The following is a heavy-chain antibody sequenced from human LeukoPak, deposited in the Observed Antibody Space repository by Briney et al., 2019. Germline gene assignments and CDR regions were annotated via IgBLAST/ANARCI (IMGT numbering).Heavy chain of an antibody. Sequence: PGRSLRLSCVASGFTFSSYAMHWVRQAPGKGLEWVAVISYDGSNKYYADSVKGRFTISRDNSKNTLYLQMNSLRAEDTAVYYCARDYGSGYVAFDIWGQGTMVTVSS. J-gene: IGHJ3*02. CDR1: GFTFSSYA. D-gene: IGHD3-10*01. CDR3: ARDYGSGYVAFDI. V-gene: IGHV3-30-3*01. CDR2: ISYDGSNK.